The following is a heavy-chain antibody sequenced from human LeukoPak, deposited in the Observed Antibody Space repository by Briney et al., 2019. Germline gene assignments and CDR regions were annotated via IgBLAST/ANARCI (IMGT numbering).Heavy chain of an antibody. CDR2: ITWDSTGV. V-gene: IGHV3-9*03. D-gene: IGHD3-22*01. CDR1: GFTFTDYS. CDR3: AKSAGFSSGGVFDI. J-gene: IGHJ3*02. Sequence: GGSLRLSCAASGFTFTDYSMHWVRQVPGKGLEWVSGITWDSTGVGYADSVKGRFTMPRDNAKNSVYLQMDSLRVEDMALYYCAKSAGFSSGGVFDIWGQGTMVTVSS.